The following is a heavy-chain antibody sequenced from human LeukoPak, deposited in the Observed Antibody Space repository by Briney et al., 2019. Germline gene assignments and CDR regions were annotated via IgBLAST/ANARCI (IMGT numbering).Heavy chain of an antibody. CDR2: INPSGGST. CDR1: GYTFTSYY. CDR3: ARDGGCSSTSCYQNYYYYYMDV. D-gene: IGHD2-2*01. Sequence: ASVKVSCKASGYTFTSYYMHWVRQAPGQGLEWMGIINPSGGSTSYAQKFQGRVTMTRDTSTSTVYMELSSLRSEDTAVYYCARDGGCSSTSCYQNYYYYYMDVWGKGTTVAVSS. J-gene: IGHJ6*03. V-gene: IGHV1-46*01.